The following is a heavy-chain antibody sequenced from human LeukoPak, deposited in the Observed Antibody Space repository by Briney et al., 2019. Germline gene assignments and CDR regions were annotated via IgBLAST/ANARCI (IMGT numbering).Heavy chain of an antibody. CDR1: GFTFDDYG. CDR3: ARVMTTVTAYSYYYMDV. D-gene: IGHD4-17*01. J-gene: IGHJ6*03. CDR2: INWNGGST. Sequence: PGGSLRLSCAASGFTFDDYGMSWVRQAPGKGLEWVAGINWNGGSTGYADSVKGRFTISRDNAKKSLYLQMNSLRAEDTALYYCARVMTTVTAYSYYYMDVWGKGTTVTVSS. V-gene: IGHV3-20*04.